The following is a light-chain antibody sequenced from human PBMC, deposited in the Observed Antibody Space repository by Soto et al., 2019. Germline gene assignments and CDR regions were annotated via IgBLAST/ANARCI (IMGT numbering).Light chain of an antibody. CDR3: QQRSNWSGT. Sequence: EIVLTQSPATLSLSPGERATLSCRASQRVSSYLAWYQQKPGQAPRLLIYDASNRATGIPARFSGSGSGTDFTITISSLEHEDFVVYYCQQRSNWSGTFGQGTKVEIK. V-gene: IGKV3-11*01. J-gene: IGKJ1*01. CDR1: QRVSSY. CDR2: DAS.